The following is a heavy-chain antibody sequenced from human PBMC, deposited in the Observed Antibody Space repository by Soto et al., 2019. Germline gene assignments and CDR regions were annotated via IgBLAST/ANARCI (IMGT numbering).Heavy chain of an antibody. D-gene: IGHD6-6*01. CDR1: GGTFSTYG. J-gene: IGHJ3*01. CDR2: IISIFGTI. V-gene: IGHV1-69*01. Sequence: QVQLVQSGAEVKKPGSSVKVSCKASGGTFSTYGITWVRQASGQGLEWMGGIISIFGTIKFAQKFQGRLTITPDESTSTVYMELSSLTSEDTAVYYCASRARVDAFDVWGQGTMVTVSS. CDR3: ASRARVDAFDV.